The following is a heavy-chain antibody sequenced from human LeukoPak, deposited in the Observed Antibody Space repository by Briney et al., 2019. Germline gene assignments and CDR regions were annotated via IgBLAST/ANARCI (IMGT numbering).Heavy chain of an antibody. CDR1: GGTFSSYA. CDR3: ARGTLVGPYYYYYMDV. Sequence: ASVKVSCKASGGTFSSYAISWVRQAPGQGLEWMGGIIPIFGTATYAQKFQGRVTITTDESTSTAYMELSSLRSEDTAVYYCARGTLVGPYYYYYMDVWGKGTTVTVSS. V-gene: IGHV1-69*05. D-gene: IGHD3-3*02. J-gene: IGHJ6*03. CDR2: IIPIFGTA.